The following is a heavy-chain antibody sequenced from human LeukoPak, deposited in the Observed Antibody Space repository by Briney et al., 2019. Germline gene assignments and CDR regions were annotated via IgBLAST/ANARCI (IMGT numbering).Heavy chain of an antibody. V-gene: IGHV4-59*01. J-gene: IGHJ6*02. CDR3: ARGYYYYGMGV. CDR1: GGSINNYY. CDR2: IYYSGST. Sequence: SETLSLTCTVSGGSINNYYWSWIRQPPGKGLEWIGYIYYSGSTNYNPSLKSRVTISVDMSKNQFSLKVSSVTAADTAVYYCARGYYYYGMGVWGQGTTVTVSS.